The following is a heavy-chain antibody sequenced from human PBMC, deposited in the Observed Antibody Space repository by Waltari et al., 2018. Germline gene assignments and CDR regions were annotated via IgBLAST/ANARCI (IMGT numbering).Heavy chain of an antibody. CDR1: GGSISSSSYY. CDR2: IYHSGST. Sequence: QLQLQESGPGLVKPSETLSLTCTVSGGSISSSSYYWGWFRQPAGKGLEWIGSIYHSGSTNSNRSLKSRVTISVNKSKNQFSLKLSSVTAADTAVYYWARNRGGGSYSYDYWGQGTLVTVSS. D-gene: IGHD1-26*01. CDR3: ARNRGGGSYSYDY. V-gene: IGHV4-39*07. J-gene: IGHJ4*02.